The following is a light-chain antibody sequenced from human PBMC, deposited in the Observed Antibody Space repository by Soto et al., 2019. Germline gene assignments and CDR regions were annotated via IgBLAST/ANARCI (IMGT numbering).Light chain of an antibody. J-gene: IGLJ3*02. V-gene: IGLV4-60*03. CDR3: ETWDSSTSV. CDR1: SGHSSYI. Sequence: QLVLTQSSSASASLGSSVKLTCTLSSGHSSYIIAWHQQQPGKAPRYLMKLEGSGSYNKGSGVPDRFSGSSSGADRYLTISNLQSEDEADYYCETWDSSTSVFGGGTKLTVL. CDR2: LEGSGSY.